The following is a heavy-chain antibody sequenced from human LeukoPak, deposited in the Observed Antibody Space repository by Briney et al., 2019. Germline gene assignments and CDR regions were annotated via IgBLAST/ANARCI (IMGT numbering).Heavy chain of an antibody. J-gene: IGHJ4*02. CDR1: KFTFSSYW. V-gene: IGHV3-7*01. Sequence: GGSLRLSCAASKFTFSSYWMSWVRQAPGKGLEWVANIKQDGSVQFYMDSLKGRFSVSRDNAKNSLYLQMNSLTAEDTAIYYCARDDGFSCYSYWGQGTLVTVSS. CDR3: ARDDGFSCYSY. CDR2: IKQDGSVQ. D-gene: IGHD3/OR15-3a*01.